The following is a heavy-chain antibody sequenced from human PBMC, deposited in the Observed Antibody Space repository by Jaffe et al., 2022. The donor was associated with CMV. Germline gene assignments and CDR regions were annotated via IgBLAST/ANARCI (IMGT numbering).Heavy chain of an antibody. V-gene: IGHV3-23*01. CDR2: MSGSGIST. J-gene: IGHJ4*02. CDR1: GFTFNNFA. CDR3: ARAPILYYFDS. Sequence: EVQLLESGGGLVQPGGSLRISCAASGFTFNNFAMNWVRQAPGKGLEWVSAMSGSGISTYYADSVRGRFTISRDLSKNTLYLQMDSLKAEDTAVYYCARAPILYYFDSWGQGTLVTVSS. D-gene: IGHD3-16*01.